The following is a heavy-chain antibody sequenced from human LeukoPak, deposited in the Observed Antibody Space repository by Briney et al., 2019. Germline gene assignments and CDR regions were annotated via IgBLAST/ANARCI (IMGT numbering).Heavy chain of an antibody. J-gene: IGHJ4*02. Sequence: GGSLRLSCAASGFTVSSNYMSWVRQAPGKGLEWVSVFYAGGGTFYADSVKGRFTISRDNSENTLYLQMNSLRAEDTAVYYCARDKNPGIATDWGQGTLVTVSS. CDR3: ARDKNPGIATD. CDR2: FYAGGGT. V-gene: IGHV3-53*01. D-gene: IGHD6-13*01. CDR1: GFTVSSNY.